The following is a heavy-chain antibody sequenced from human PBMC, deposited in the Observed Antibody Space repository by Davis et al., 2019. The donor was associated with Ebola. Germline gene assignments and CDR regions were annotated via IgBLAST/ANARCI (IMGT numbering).Heavy chain of an antibody. Sequence: GGSLRLSCAASGFVFRNYVMSWVRQAPGKGLEWVSTLGTSADTYYADSVKGRFTISRDNSKNTLYLQMNSLRAEDTAVYYCARKRWLQSYYFDYWGQGTLVTVSS. J-gene: IGHJ4*02. V-gene: IGHV3-23*01. D-gene: IGHD5-24*01. CDR2: LGTSADT. CDR3: ARKRWLQSYYFDY. CDR1: GFVFRNYV.